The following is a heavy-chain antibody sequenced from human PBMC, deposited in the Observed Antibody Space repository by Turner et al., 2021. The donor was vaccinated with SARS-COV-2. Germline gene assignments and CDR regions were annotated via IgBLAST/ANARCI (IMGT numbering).Heavy chain of an antibody. D-gene: IGHD3-22*01. Sequence: QLQLQESGPGLVKPTETLSLTCTVSGGPIVSSSYYWGWIRQPPGKGLEWIGNSDYSGSTYYNPSLKSRVTISVDTSKNQFSLKLSSVTATDTAVYYCARRLVVQGTDDYSYYYGMDVWGQGTTVTVSS. CDR1: GGPIVSSSYY. CDR2: SDYSGST. CDR3: ARRLVVQGTDDYSYYYGMDV. V-gene: IGHV4-39*01. J-gene: IGHJ6*02.